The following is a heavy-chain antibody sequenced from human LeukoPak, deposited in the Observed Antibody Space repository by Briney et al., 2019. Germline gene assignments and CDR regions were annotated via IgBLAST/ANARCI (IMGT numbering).Heavy chain of an antibody. CDR1: GGTFISYA. CDR3: ASSGGSGYWFDP. Sequence: SVKVSCKASGGTFISYAISWVRQAPGQGLEWMGRIIPIFGTANYAQKFQGRVTITTDESTSTAYMELSSLRSEDTAVYYCASSGGSGYWFDPWGQGTLVTVSS. CDR2: IIPIFGTA. V-gene: IGHV1-69*05. J-gene: IGHJ5*02. D-gene: IGHD2-15*01.